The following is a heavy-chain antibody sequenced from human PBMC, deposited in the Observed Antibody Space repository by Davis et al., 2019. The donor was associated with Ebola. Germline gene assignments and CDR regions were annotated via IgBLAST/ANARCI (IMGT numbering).Heavy chain of an antibody. Sequence: SETLSLTCTVSGGSISSYYWSWIRQPPGKGLEWIGYIYYSGSTNYNPSLKSRVTISVDTSKTQFSLKLSSVTAADTAVYYCARGPLVEALLLGMDVWGQGTTVTVSS. CDR2: IYYSGST. CDR3: ARGPLVEALLLGMDV. V-gene: IGHV4-59*01. D-gene: IGHD2-8*02. J-gene: IGHJ6*02. CDR1: GGSISSYY.